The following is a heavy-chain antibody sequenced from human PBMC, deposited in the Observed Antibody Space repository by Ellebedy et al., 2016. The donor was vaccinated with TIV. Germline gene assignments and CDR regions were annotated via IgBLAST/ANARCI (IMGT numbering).Heavy chain of an antibody. CDR2: MSGDGGVQ. CDR1: GFTSSGYA. Sequence: GESLKISCAASGFTSSGYAMHWVRQSPGKGLEWVAFMSGDGGVQPYADSEKGRFTVSRDNPKSTVYLQMNSLRAEDTALYFCARGKGPGSFLVDFWGQGTLVTVSS. V-gene: IGHV3-30*04. J-gene: IGHJ4*02. CDR3: ARGKGPGSFLVDF.